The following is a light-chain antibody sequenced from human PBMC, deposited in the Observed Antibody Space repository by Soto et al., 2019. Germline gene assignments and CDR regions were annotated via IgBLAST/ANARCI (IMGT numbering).Light chain of an antibody. J-gene: IGKJ5*01. CDR1: QRISIE. V-gene: IGKV3-11*01. Sequence: EIVLTQSPATLSLSAGERATRSCRASQRISIELAWYQQKPGHAPRLLICDASNRATGIPARFRGSGSATDFTLTISTLEPEDSEIYYCQQRSSWPITFGQGTRLEIK. CDR2: DAS. CDR3: QQRSSWPIT.